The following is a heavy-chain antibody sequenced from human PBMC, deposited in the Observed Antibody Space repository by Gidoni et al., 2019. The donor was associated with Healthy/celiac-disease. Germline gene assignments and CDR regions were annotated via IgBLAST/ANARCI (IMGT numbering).Heavy chain of an antibody. Sequence: QVQLVESGGGLVKPGGSLRLSCAATGFTFSDYYMSWIRQAPGKGLEWVSYISSSSSYTNYADSVKGRFTISRDNAKNSLYLQMNSLRAEDTAVYYCARWYYYDSSGYPNWYFDLWGRGTLVTVSS. V-gene: IGHV3-11*06. CDR3: ARWYYYDSSGYPNWYFDL. D-gene: IGHD3-22*01. CDR2: ISSSSSYT. CDR1: GFTFSDYY. J-gene: IGHJ2*01.